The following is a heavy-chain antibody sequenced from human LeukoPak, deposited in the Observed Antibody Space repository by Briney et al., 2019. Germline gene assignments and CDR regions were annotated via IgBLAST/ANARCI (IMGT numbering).Heavy chain of an antibody. Sequence: GGSLRLSRATSGFSFSSYGFHWVRQAPGKGLEWLTFIRFDAGKEYYIDSVKGRFTVSRDNSKNMLYLQMNSLRPDDTGLYFCAKDDSGTYSFDSWGQGTLVTVSS. D-gene: IGHD1-26*01. J-gene: IGHJ4*02. CDR1: GFSFSSYG. CDR3: AKDDSGTYSFDS. CDR2: IRFDAGKE. V-gene: IGHV3-30*02.